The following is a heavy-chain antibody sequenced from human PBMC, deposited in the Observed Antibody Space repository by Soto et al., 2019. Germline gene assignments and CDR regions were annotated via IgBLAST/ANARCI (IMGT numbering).Heavy chain of an antibody. J-gene: IGHJ4*02. V-gene: IGHV4-59*01. CDR3: ARYRREAVAGYTLDN. Sequence: SETLSLTCTVSGGSISSNYWTWIRQPPGKGLEWIGYVYNSGSTNYNPSLKSRVTISEDTSKSQFSLKVNSMTAADTAVYYCARYRREAVAGYTLDNWGQGISVTVSS. CDR2: VYNSGST. CDR1: GGSISSNY. D-gene: IGHD6-13*01.